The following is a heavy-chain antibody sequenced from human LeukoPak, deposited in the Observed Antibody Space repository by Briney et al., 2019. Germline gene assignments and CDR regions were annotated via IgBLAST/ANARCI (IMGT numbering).Heavy chain of an antibody. D-gene: IGHD5-18*01. CDR2: INPEGSEK. V-gene: IGHV3-7*01. Sequence: GGSLRLSCAVSGLTFSSSWMDRVRQAPGKGLEWVASINPEGSEKYSADSVKGRFTISRDNAKNSLYLQMDSLRVEDTAFYYCARDLAYSRLDYWGQGMLVTVSS. CDR1: GLTFSSSW. CDR3: ARDLAYSRLDY. J-gene: IGHJ4*02.